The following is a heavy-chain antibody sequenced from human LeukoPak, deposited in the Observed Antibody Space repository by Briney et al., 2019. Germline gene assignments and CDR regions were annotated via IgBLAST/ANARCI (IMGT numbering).Heavy chain of an antibody. Sequence: SVKVSCKASGGTFSSYAISWVRQAPGQGLEWMGGIIPIFGTANYAQKFQGRVTIAADESTSTAYMELSSLRSEDTAVYYCCIVATDYNFDYWGQGTLVTVSS. D-gene: IGHD5-12*01. CDR2: IIPIFGTA. V-gene: IGHV1-69*13. CDR1: GGTFSSYA. J-gene: IGHJ4*02. CDR3: CIVATDYNFDY.